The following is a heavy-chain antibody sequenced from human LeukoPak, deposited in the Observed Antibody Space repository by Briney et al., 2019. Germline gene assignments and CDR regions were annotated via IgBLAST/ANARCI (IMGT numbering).Heavy chain of an antibody. CDR1: GFSIGSLYY. CDR2: IHHGGTT. Sequence: SETLSLTCTVSGFSIGSLYYWGWIRQSPGKGLEWIASIHHGGTTHYNPSLESRVTISMDTSKNQVSLKLNSVTAADTAVYYCATQEYSTPFDPWGQGTLVTVSS. CDR3: ATQEYSTPFDP. D-gene: IGHD2-15*01. V-gene: IGHV4-38-2*02. J-gene: IGHJ5*02.